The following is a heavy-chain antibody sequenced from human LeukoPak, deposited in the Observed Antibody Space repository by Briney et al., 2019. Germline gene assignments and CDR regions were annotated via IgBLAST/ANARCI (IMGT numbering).Heavy chain of an antibody. J-gene: IGHJ4*02. Sequence: SGGSLRLSCAASGFTFSSYSMNWVRQAPGKGLEWVSSISSSSSYIYYADSVKGRFTISRDNAKNSLYLQMNSLRAEDTAVYYCARGISEYSSSEGDDHWGQGTLVTVSS. CDR1: GFTFSSYS. D-gene: IGHD6-6*01. V-gene: IGHV3-21*01. CDR3: ARGISEYSSSEGDDH. CDR2: ISSSSSYI.